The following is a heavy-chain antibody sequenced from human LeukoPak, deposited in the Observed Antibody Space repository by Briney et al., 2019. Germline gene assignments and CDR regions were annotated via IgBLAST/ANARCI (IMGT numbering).Heavy chain of an antibody. Sequence: GGSLRLSCAASGFTFSSYSMNCVRQAPGKGLEWVSAISGNGFTYYADSVKGRFTISRDNSKNTLYLQMNSLRAEDTAVYYCAKGMDKDYYGSGSYLPDYWGQGTLVTVSS. D-gene: IGHD3-10*01. CDR3: AKGMDKDYYGSGSYLPDY. J-gene: IGHJ4*02. CDR1: GFTFSSYS. V-gene: IGHV3-23*01. CDR2: ISGNGFT.